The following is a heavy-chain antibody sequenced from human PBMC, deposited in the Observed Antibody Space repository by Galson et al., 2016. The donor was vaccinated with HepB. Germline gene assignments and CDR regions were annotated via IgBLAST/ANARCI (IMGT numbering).Heavy chain of an antibody. Sequence: TFSSYGIHWVRQAPGKGLEWVAFISDDGRKKYYAESVKGRFIISRDNSKNTLYLQMNTLSTEDTAVYYCAREYAAADRWGQGTLVTVSS. CDR1: TFSSYG. J-gene: IGHJ1*01. D-gene: IGHD2-15*01. CDR2: ISDDGRKK. V-gene: IGHV3-30*03. CDR3: AREYAAADR.